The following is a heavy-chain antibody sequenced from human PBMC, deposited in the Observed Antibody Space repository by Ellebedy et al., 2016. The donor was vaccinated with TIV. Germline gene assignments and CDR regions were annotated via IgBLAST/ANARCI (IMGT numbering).Heavy chain of an antibody. CDR3: ASPEVEYYYGSGNL. V-gene: IGHV3-30-3*01. D-gene: IGHD3-10*01. J-gene: IGHJ3*01. CDR1: GFTFSSYA. Sequence: GGSLRLSCAASGFTFSSYAMHWVRQAPGKGLEWVAVISYDGSNEYYADSVKGRFTISRDNSKNTLYLQMNSLRAEDTAVYYCASPEVEYYYGSGNLWGQGTVVTVSS. CDR2: ISYDGSNE.